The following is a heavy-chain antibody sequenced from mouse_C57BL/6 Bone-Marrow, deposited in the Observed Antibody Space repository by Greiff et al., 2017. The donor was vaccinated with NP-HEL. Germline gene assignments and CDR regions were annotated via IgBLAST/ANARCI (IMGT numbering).Heavy chain of an antibody. J-gene: IGHJ2*01. D-gene: IGHD2-5*01. CDR1: GFNIKDDY. V-gene: IGHV14-4*01. Sequence: EVQLQQSGAELVRPGASVKLSCTASGFNIKDDYMHWVKQRPEQGLEWIGWIDPENGDTEYASKFQGKATITADTSSNTAYLQLSSLTSEDTAVYYCTTDSTLDYWGQGTTLTVSS. CDR2: IDPENGDT. CDR3: TTDSTLDY.